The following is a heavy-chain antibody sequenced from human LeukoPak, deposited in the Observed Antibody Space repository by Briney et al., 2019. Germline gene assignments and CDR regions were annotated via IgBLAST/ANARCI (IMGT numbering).Heavy chain of an antibody. V-gene: IGHV3-21*01. D-gene: IGHD5-12*01. CDR2: ISSSSSYI. Sequence: GGSLRLSCAASGFTFSSYSMNWVRQAPGKGLEWVSSISSSSSYIYYADSVKGRFTISRDNAKNPLYLQMNSLRAEDTAVYYCARQAVLGVATTDYYYMNVWGKGTTVTVSS. CDR3: ARQAVLGVATTDYYYMNV. CDR1: GFTFSSYS. J-gene: IGHJ6*03.